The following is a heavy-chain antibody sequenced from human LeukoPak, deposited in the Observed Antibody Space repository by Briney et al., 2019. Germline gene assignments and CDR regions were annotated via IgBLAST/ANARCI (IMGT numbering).Heavy chain of an antibody. J-gene: IGHJ4*02. V-gene: IGHV1-2*02. CDR2: INPNSGGT. CDR3: ARATRDGYNYAFDY. CDR1: GYTFTGYY. D-gene: IGHD5-24*01. Sequence: ASVKVSCKASGYTFTGYYMHWVRQGPGQGLEWMGWINPNSGGTNYAQKFQGRVTMTRDTSISTAYMELSRLRSDDTAVYYCARATRDGYNYAFDYWGQGTLVTVSS.